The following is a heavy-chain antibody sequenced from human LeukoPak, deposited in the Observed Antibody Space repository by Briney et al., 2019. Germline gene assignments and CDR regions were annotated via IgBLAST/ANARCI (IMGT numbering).Heavy chain of an antibody. CDR3: ARDGELRGYSGYDFDY. V-gene: IGHV3-21*01. CDR1: GFTFSSYS. CDR2: ISSSSSYI. J-gene: IGHJ4*02. Sequence: PGGSLRLSCAASGFTFSSYSMNWVRQAPGKGLEWVSSISSSSSYIYYADPVKGRFTVSRDNAKNSLYLQMNSLRAEDTAVYYCARDGELRGYSGYDFDYWGQGTLVTVSS. D-gene: IGHD5-12*01.